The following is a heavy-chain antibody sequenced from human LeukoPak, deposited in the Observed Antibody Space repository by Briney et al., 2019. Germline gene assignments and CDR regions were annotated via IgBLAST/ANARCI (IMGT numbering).Heavy chain of an antibody. D-gene: IGHD6-13*01. J-gene: IGHJ1*01. CDR3: ARDPVGYSSSWYEPEYFQH. CDR2: ISRSGSTK. CDR1: GFTFSDYN. V-gene: IGHV3-11*01. Sequence: KSGGSLRLSCAASGFTFSDYNMRWIRQAPGKGLEWVSSISRSGSTKYYADSVKGRFTISRDNAKNSLFLQMNSLRAEDTAVCYCARDPVGYSSSWYEPEYFQHWGQGTLVTVSS.